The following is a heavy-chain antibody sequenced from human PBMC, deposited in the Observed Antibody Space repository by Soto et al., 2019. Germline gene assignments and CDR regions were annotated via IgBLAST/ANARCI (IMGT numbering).Heavy chain of an antibody. V-gene: IGHV3-33*01. J-gene: IGHJ4*02. CDR1: GFTFSSYG. CDR3: STSPIYYDSSGCDY. D-gene: IGHD3-22*01. CDR2: IWYDGSNK. Sequence: QVQLVESGGGVVQPGRSLRLSCAASGFTFSSYGMHWVRQAPGKGLEWVAVIWYDGSNKYYADSVKGRFTISRDNSKNTLYLQMNSLRAEDTAVYYCSTSPIYYDSSGCDYWGQGTLVTVSS.